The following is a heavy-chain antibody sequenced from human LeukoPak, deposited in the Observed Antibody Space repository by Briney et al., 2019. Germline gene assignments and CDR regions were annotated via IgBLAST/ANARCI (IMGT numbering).Heavy chain of an antibody. V-gene: IGHV3-64*01. D-gene: IGHD2-2*01. CDR3: ARDGLDCSSTSCYGDY. Sequence: GGSLRLSCAASGFTFSSYAMHWVRQAPGKGLEYVSAISSNGGSTYYANSVKGRLTISRDNSKNTLYLQMGSLRAEDMAVYYCARDGLDCSSTSCYGDYWGQGTLVTVSS. CDR1: GFTFSSYA. CDR2: ISSNGGST. J-gene: IGHJ4*02.